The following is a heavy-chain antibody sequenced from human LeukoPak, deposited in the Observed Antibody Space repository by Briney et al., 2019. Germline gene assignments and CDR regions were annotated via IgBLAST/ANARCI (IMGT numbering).Heavy chain of an antibody. Sequence: GRSLRLSCAASGFTFDDYAMHWVRQAPGKGLEWVSGISWNSGSIGYADSVKGRFTTSRDNAKNSLYLQMNSLRAEDTALYYCAKDTSQQWLVLGYFDYWGQGTLVTVSS. CDR2: ISWNSGSI. V-gene: IGHV3-9*01. J-gene: IGHJ4*02. CDR3: AKDTSQQWLVLGYFDY. D-gene: IGHD6-19*01. CDR1: GFTFDDYA.